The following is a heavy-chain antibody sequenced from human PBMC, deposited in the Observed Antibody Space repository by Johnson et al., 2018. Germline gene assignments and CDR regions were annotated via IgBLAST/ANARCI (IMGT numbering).Heavy chain of an antibody. V-gene: IGHV3-30*18. CDR3: AKDLRMALAGSDAFDV. CDR2: ISYDGNKK. CDR1: GFSFSTYG. Sequence: VQLVESGGGVVQPGRSLRLSCAASGFSFSTYGMHWVRQAPGKGLEWVAGISYDGNKKYDADSVKGRFTISRDNFRNTLYLQMNSLRGGDTAVYYCAKDLRMALAGSDAFDVWGQGTLVTVSS. D-gene: IGHD3-9*01. J-gene: IGHJ3*01.